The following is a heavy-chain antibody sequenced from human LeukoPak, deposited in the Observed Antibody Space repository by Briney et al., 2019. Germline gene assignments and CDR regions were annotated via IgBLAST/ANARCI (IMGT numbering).Heavy chain of an antibody. V-gene: IGHV4-59*01. J-gene: IGHJ4*02. D-gene: IGHD3-22*01. Sequence: SETLSLTCTVSGGSISGYYWGWIRQPPGKGLEWIGYIHYRGNTNYNASLKSRVTISVDTSKNQFSLKLTSVTAADTAIYYCARVDSSAYVDYWGQGTLVTVSS. CDR1: GGSISGYY. CDR3: ARVDSSAYVDY. CDR2: IHYRGNT.